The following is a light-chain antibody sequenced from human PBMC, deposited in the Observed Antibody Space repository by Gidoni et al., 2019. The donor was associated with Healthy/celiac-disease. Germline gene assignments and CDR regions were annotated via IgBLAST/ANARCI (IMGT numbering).Light chain of an antibody. CDR3: QQYNNWPL. CDR2: GAS. Sequence: EIVMTQSPATLSVSPGERATLSCRASQSVSSNLAWYQQKPGQAPRLLIHGASTRATGIPARFSGSGSGTEFTLTISSLQSEDFAVYYCQQYNNWPLFXXXTRLEIK. CDR1: QSVSSN. V-gene: IGKV3-15*01. J-gene: IGKJ5*01.